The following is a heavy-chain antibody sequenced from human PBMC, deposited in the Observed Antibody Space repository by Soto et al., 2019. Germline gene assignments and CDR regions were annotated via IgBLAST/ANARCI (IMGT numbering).Heavy chain of an antibody. CDR1: GFTFSSFW. CDR2: IKRDGSEK. V-gene: IGHV3-7*01. CDR3: VRDRSGSYLEGFDY. D-gene: IGHD1-26*01. J-gene: IGHJ4*02. Sequence: GGSLRLSCAASGFTFSSFWMTWVRQAPGKGLEWVANIKRDGSEKYYVESVKGRFTISRDNARNSLFLEMKSLRSEDTAVYSCVRDRSGSYLEGFDYWGQGTLVTVSS.